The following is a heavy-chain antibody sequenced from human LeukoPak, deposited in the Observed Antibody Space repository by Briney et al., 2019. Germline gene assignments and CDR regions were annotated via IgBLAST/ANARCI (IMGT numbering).Heavy chain of an antibody. CDR3: ATYYYDSSGYRWGAFDI. V-gene: IGHV4-59*08. Sequence: TSETLSLTCTVSGDSIISYYWSWIRQPPGKGLEWIGYIYYSGSTNYNPSLKSRVTISVDTSKNQFSLKLSSVTAADTAVYYCATYYYDSSGYRWGAFDIWGQGTMVIVSS. CDR2: IYYSGST. CDR1: GDSIISYY. J-gene: IGHJ3*02. D-gene: IGHD3-22*01.